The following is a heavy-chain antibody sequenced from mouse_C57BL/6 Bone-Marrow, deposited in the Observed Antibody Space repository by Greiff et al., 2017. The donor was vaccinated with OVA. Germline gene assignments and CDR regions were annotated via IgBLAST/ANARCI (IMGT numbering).Heavy chain of an antibody. V-gene: IGHV3-4*01. D-gene: IGHD2-5*01. J-gene: IGHJ1*03. CDR3: ARAAYYSNYDWYFDV. Sequence: EVQLQQSGPALVKPSQTVSLTCTVTGYSITNGNHWWNWIRQVSGSKLEWIGYISSSGSTDSNPSLKSRISITRDTSKNQLFLQLNSVTTEDIATYYCARAAYYSNYDWYFDVWGTGTTVTVSS. CDR2: ISSSGST. CDR1: GYSITNGNHW.